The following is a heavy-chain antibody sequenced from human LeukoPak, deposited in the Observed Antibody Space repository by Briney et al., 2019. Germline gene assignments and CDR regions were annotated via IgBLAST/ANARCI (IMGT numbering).Heavy chain of an antibody. D-gene: IGHD6-13*01. V-gene: IGHV6-1*01. CDR2: TYYRSKWYN. CDR1: GDSVSSNSAA. Sequence: SQTLSLTCAISGDSVSSNSAAWNWIRQSPSRGLEWLGRTYYRSKWYNDYAVSVKSRITINPDTSKNQFSLQLNSVTPEDTAVYYCARDKAPIAAAGDASDIWGQGTMVTVSS. CDR3: ARDKAPIAAAGDASDI. J-gene: IGHJ3*02.